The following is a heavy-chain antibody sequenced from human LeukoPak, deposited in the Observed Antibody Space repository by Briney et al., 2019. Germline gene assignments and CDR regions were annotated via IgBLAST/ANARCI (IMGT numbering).Heavy chain of an antibody. CDR3: AREGTSYCTNGVCYSGGAFDY. V-gene: IGHV5-51*01. Sequence: GASLKISYKGSGYSFTSYWIGWVRPMPGKGGEWMGIIYTGDSDTRYSPSFHSQVSISAYKSILTAYLQWSSLKASHTPMYYCAREGTSYCTNGVCYSGGAFDYWGQGTLVTVSS. J-gene: IGHJ4*02. CDR1: GYSFTSYW. D-gene: IGHD2-8*01. CDR2: IYTGDSDT.